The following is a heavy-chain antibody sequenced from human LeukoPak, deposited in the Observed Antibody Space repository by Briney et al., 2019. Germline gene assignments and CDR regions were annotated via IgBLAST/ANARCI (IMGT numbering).Heavy chain of an antibody. D-gene: IGHD3-3*01. J-gene: IGHJ6*02. CDR1: GFTFSDYY. CDR2: ISGSGKTI. Sequence: GGSLRLSCAASGFTFSDYYMTWIRQAPGKGLEWVSSISGSGKTIYYADSVRGRFTISRDNAKNSVYLQMNSLRAEDTAVYYCARFSRDFWSSYPSTYYYGLDVWGPGTTVTVSS. V-gene: IGHV3-11*01. CDR3: ARFSRDFWSSYPSTYYYGLDV.